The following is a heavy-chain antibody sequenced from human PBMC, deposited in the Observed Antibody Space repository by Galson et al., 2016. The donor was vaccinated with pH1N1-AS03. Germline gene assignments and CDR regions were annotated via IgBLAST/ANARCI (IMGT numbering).Heavy chain of an antibody. CDR3: ARDSMIVDGMDV. D-gene: IGHD3-22*01. CDR1: GYSISSGYY. CDR2: IYHTGRT. Sequence: SETLSLTCDVSGYSISSGYYWGWIRQAPGKALEYIGNIYHTGRTYYNLSLKSRVTISRDTSKNQLSLKVRSVTAADTAVYYCARDSMIVDGMDVWGQGTTVTVSS. V-gene: IGHV4-38-2*02. J-gene: IGHJ6*02.